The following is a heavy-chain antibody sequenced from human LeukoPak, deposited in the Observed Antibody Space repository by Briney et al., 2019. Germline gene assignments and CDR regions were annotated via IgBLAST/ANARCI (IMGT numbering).Heavy chain of an antibody. V-gene: IGHV5-51*01. CDR3: ARQPSAAVPYYFDY. Sequence: GESLKISCKGSGYSFTSYWIGWVRQMPGKGLEWMRIIYPGDSDTRYSPCFQGQVTLSADKSISTAYLQWSSLKASDTAMYYSARQPSAAVPYYFDYSGQGSLVTVSS. J-gene: IGHJ4*02. CDR1: GYSFTSYW. D-gene: IGHD2-2*01. CDR2: IYPGDSDT.